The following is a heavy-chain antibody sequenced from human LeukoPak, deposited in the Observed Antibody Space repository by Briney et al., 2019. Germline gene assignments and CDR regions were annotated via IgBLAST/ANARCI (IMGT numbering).Heavy chain of an antibody. D-gene: IGHD3-9*01. CDR3: ARREGDILTGYYSY. J-gene: IGHJ4*02. CDR1: GGSISSYY. CDR2: IYYSGST. Sequence: SETLSLTCTVSGGSISSYYWSWIRQPPGKGLEWIGYIYYSGSTNYNPSLKSRVTISVDTSKNQFSLKLSSVTAADTAVYYCARREGDILTGYYSYWGQGTLVTVSS. V-gene: IGHV4-59*01.